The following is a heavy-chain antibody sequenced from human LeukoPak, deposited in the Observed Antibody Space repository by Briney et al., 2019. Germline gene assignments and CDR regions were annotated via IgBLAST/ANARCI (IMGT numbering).Heavy chain of an antibody. CDR1: GGSFSGYY. CDR3: ARGRESFTPNLS. CDR2: INHSGNT. J-gene: IGHJ4*02. D-gene: IGHD3-16*01. Sequence: PSETLSLTCAVYGGSFSGYYWSWIPQPPGKGLEWIGEINHSGNTNYNPSLKSRVTISVDTSKNPFSLQLSSVTAADTAVYYCARGRESFTPNLSWGRGNLDTVSS. V-gene: IGHV4-34*01.